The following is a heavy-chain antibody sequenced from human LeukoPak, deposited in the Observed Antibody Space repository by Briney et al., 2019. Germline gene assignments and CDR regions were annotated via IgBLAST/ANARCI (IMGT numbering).Heavy chain of an antibody. CDR1: GGSISSYY. V-gene: IGHV4-59*01. CDR2: IYYSGST. CDR3: ASAIRQPGVYYYDRSGYYFGY. D-gene: IGHD3-22*01. Sequence: SETLSLTCTVSGGSISSYYWSWIRQPPGKGLEWIGYIYYSGSTNYNPSLKSRVTISVDTSKNQFSLKLSSVTAADTAVYYCASAIRQPGVYYYDRSGYYFGYWGQGTLVTVSS. J-gene: IGHJ4*02.